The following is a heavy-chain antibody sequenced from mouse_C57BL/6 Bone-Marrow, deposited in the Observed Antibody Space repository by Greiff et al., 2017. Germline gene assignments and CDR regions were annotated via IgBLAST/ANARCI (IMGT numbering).Heavy chain of an antibody. Sequence: EVKLMESGPGLVKPSQSLSLTCSVTGYSITSGYYWNWIRQFPGNKLEWMGYISYDGSNNYNPSLKNRISITRDTSKNQFFLKLNSVTTEDTATYYCAREGKITTVRGYFDYWGQGTTLTVSS. CDR1: GYSITSGYY. J-gene: IGHJ2*01. CDR3: AREGKITTVRGYFDY. CDR2: ISYDGSN. D-gene: IGHD1-1*01. V-gene: IGHV3-6*01.